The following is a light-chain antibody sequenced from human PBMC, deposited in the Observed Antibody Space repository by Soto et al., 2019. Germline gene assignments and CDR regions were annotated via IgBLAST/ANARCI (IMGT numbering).Light chain of an antibody. V-gene: IGKV3-15*01. CDR2: GAS. CDR3: QPDRSGPRT. J-gene: IGKJ1*01. Sequence: PGERVTLSCRASQSVDISLAWYQQKPGQAPRLLIYGASTRATDMPGTFRGRGSGTEFTLTNSSLRPEDFGVYYGQPDRSGPRTFGQGTKVEIK. CDR1: QSVDIS.